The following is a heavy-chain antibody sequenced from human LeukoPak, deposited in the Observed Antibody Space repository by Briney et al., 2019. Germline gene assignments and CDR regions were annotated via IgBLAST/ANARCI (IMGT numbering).Heavy chain of an antibody. V-gene: IGHV4-34*01. Sequence: SETLSLTCAVYGGSFSGYYWSWIRQPPGKGLEWIGEINHSGSTNYNPSLKSRVTISVDTSKNQFSLKLSSVTAADTAVYYCARAGWSRWLQFLDYWGQGTLVTVSS. CDR1: GGSFSGYY. CDR3: ARAGWSRWLQFLDY. J-gene: IGHJ4*02. CDR2: INHSGST. D-gene: IGHD5-24*01.